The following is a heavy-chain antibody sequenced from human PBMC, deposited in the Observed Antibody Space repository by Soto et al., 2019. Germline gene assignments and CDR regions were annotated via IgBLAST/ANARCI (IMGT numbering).Heavy chain of an antibody. Sequence: ASVKVSCKASGYTFTSYGISWVRQAPGQGLEWMGWISAYSVNTNYAQKFQDRVTMTTDTSTSTVYMELSSLRSEDTAVYYCAVLDNIAEAEYYYYMDVWGKGTTVTVSS. J-gene: IGHJ6*03. D-gene: IGHD6-13*01. CDR2: ISAYSVNT. V-gene: IGHV1-18*01. CDR1: GYTFTSYG. CDR3: AVLDNIAEAEYYYYMDV.